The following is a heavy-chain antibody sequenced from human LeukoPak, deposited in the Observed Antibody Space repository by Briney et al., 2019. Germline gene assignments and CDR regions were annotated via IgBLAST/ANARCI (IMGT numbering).Heavy chain of an antibody. CDR2: ISDSGSP. CDR1: GASVSNYY. D-gene: IGHD3-16*01. Sequence: SEALSLTCSVSGASVSNYYWSWLRQTPGKGLEWIGHISDSGSPTCNPSLKSRVTISEDMSKNQISLNLRSVTAADTAVYYCARHADGGVFIKTYFFDSWGQGFLVSVSS. CDR3: ARHADGGVFIKTYFFDS. J-gene: IGHJ4*02. V-gene: IGHV4-59*08.